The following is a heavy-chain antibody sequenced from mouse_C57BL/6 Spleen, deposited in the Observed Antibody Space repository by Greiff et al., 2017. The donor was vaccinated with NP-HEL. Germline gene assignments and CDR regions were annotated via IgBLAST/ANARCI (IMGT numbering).Heavy chain of an antibody. CDR1: GYSFTSYY. Sequence: QVQLQQSGPELVKPGASVKISCKASGYSFTSYYIHWVKQRPGQGLEWIGWIYPGSGNTKYNEKFKGKATLTADTSSSTAYMQLSSLTSEDSAVYYCARGINYGYFDVWGTGTTVTVSS. D-gene: IGHD2-4*01. J-gene: IGHJ1*03. V-gene: IGHV1-66*01. CDR3: ARGINYGYFDV. CDR2: IYPGSGNT.